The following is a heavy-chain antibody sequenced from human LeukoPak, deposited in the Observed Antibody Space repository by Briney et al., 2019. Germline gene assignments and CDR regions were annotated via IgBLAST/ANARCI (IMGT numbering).Heavy chain of an antibody. CDR1: GYTLTELS. V-gene: IGHV1-24*01. CDR2: FDPEDGET. D-gene: IGHD2-2*01. CDR3: ARFYCSSPSCYAGGPSNGFDI. J-gene: IGHJ3*02. Sequence: ASVKVSCKVSGYTLTELSMHWVRQAPGKGLEWMGGFDPEDGETIYAQKLQGRVTMTTDTSTSTAYMELRSLRSDDTAIYYCARFYCSSPSCYAGGPSNGFDIWGQGTMVTVSS.